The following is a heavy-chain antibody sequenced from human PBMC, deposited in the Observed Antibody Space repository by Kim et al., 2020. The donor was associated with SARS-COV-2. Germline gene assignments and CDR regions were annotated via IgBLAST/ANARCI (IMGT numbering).Heavy chain of an antibody. V-gene: IGHV4-31*03. CDR3: ARGQGFGEFVDY. CDR2: IYYSGST. J-gene: IGHJ4*02. D-gene: IGHD3-10*01. Sequence: SETLSLTCTVSGGSISSGGYYWSWIRQHPGKGLEWIGYIYYSGSTYYNPSLKSRVTISVDTSKNQFSLKLSSVTAAYTAVYYCARGQGFGEFVDYWGQGTLVTVSS. CDR1: GGSISSGGYY.